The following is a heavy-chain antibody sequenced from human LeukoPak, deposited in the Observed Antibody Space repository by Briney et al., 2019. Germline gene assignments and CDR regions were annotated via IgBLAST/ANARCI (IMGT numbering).Heavy chain of an antibody. CDR1: GFTFSSYA. J-gene: IGHJ4*02. CDR2: ISYDGSNK. CDR3: AREHPGIAVADY. D-gene: IGHD6-19*01. Sequence: GGSLRLSCAASGFTFSSYAMHWVRQAPGKGLEWVAVISYDGSNKYYADSVKGRFTISRDNSKNTLYLQMNSLRAEDTAVYYCAREHPGIAVADYWGQGTLVTVSS. V-gene: IGHV3-30-3*01.